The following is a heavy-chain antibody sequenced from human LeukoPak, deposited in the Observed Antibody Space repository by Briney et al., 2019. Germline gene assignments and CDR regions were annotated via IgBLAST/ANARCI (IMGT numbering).Heavy chain of an antibody. V-gene: IGHV4-39*01. D-gene: IGHD6-19*01. CDR1: GGSISSSSYY. J-gene: IGHJ4*02. CDR3: ARRYSSGIDY. Sequence: SETLSLTCTVSGGSISSSSYYWGWIRQPPGKGLEWIGSIYYSGSTYYNPSLKSRVTISVDTSKNQFSLKLSSVTAADTAVYYCARRYSSGIDYWGQGTQVTVSS. CDR2: IYYSGST.